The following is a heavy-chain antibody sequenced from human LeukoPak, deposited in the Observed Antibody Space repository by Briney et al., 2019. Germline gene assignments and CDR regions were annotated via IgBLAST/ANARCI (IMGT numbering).Heavy chain of an antibody. V-gene: IGHV3-15*01. Sequence: GGSLRLSCAASGFTFSSYAMSWVRQAPGKGLEWVGRIKSETDGGTIDYAAPVKGRFTISRDDSKNTLSLEMNGLKTEDTAVYYCTTVLRGVITWGQGTLVTVSS. CDR3: TTVLRGVIT. J-gene: IGHJ5*02. CDR2: IKSETDGGTI. CDR1: GFTFSSYA. D-gene: IGHD3-10*01.